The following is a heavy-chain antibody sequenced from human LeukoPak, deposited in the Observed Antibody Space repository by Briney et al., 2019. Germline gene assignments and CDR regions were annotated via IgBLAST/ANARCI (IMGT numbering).Heavy chain of an antibody. CDR2: ISYDGSNK. V-gene: IGHV3-30-3*01. CDR1: GFTFSSYA. J-gene: IGHJ5*02. D-gene: IGHD1-26*01. Sequence: GGSLRLSCAASGFTFSSYAMHWVRQAPGKGLEWVAVISYDGSNKYYADSVKGRFTISRDNSKNTLYLQMNSLRAEDTAVYYCARGWEGTWGQGTLVTVSS. CDR3: ARGWEGT.